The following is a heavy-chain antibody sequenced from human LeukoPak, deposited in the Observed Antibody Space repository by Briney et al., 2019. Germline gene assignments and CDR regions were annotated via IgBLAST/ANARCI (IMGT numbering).Heavy chain of an antibody. CDR2: IWDDGSNK. CDR1: GFTFSSYA. J-gene: IGHJ3*02. CDR3: ARGAYCSGGRCPGAFDI. V-gene: IGHV3-33*01. Sequence: PGGSLRLSCAASGFTFSSYAMYWVRQAPGKGLEWVTIIWDDGSNKNYADSVKGRFTISRDNSKNTLYLQMNSLRAEDTAVYYCARGAYCSGGRCPGAFDIWGQGTMVTVSS. D-gene: IGHD2-15*01.